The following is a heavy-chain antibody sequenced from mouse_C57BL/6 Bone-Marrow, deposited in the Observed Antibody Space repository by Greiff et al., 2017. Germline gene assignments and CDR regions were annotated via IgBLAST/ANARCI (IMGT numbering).Heavy chain of an antibody. V-gene: IGHV1-54*01. CDR1: GYAFTNYL. J-gene: IGHJ3*01. D-gene: IGHD2-4*01. Sequence: VQWVESGAELVRPGTSVKVSCKASGYAFTNYLIEWVKQRPGQGLEWIGVINPGSGGTNYNEKFKGKATLTADKSSSTAYMQLSSLTSEDSAVYFCAIDYDWFAYWGQGTLVTVSA. CDR3: AIDYDWFAY. CDR2: INPGSGGT.